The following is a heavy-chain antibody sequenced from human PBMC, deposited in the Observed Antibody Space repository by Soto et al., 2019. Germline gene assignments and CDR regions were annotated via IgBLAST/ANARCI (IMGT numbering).Heavy chain of an antibody. CDR3: AAIPVGATTSNYFDY. Sequence: GASVKVSCKASGFTFTSSAMQWVRQARGQRLEWIGWIVVGSGNTNYAQKFQERVTITRDMSTSTAYMELSSLRSEDTAVYYCAAIPVGATTSNYFDYWGQGTLLTVSS. CDR2: IVVGSGNT. CDR1: GFTFTSSA. V-gene: IGHV1-58*02. D-gene: IGHD1-26*01. J-gene: IGHJ4*02.